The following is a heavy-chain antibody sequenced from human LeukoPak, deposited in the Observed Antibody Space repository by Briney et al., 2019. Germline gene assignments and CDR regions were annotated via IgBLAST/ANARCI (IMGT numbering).Heavy chain of an antibody. D-gene: IGHD3-16*01. V-gene: IGHV4-34*01. CDR3: ARGRLAGGYYYYYMDV. CDR1: GGSFSGYY. CDR2: INHSGST. J-gene: IGHJ6*03. Sequence: SSETLSLTCAVYGGSFSGYYWSWIRQPPGKGLEWIGEINHSGSTNYNPSLKSRVTISVDTSKNQFSLKLSSVTAADTAVYYCARGRLAGGYYYYYMDVWGKGTTVTVSS.